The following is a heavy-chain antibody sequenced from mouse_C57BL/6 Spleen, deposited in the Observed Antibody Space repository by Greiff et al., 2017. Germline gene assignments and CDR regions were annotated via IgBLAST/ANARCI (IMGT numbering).Heavy chain of an antibody. CDR2: INPNYGTT. CDR1: GYSFTDYN. J-gene: IGHJ3*01. D-gene: IGHD3-2*02. Sequence: VQLKESGPELVKPGASVKISCKASGYSFTDYNMNWVKQSNGKSLDWIGVINPNYGTTSYNQKFKGKATLTVDQSSSTAYMQLNSLTSEDSAVYYWARGSSGYVRCAYWGQGTLVTVSA. V-gene: IGHV1-39*01. CDR3: ARGSSGYVRCAY.